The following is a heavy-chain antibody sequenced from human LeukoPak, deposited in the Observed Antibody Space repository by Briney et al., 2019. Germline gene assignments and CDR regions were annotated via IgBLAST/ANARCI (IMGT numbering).Heavy chain of an antibody. Sequence: SVTVSCKASGGTFSSYTISWVRQAPGQGLEWMGRIIPILGIANYAQKFQGRVTITADKSTSTAYMELSSLRSEDTAVYYCATLRGYYYDSSGYYPPFDYWGQGTLVTVSS. D-gene: IGHD3-22*01. V-gene: IGHV1-69*02. CDR3: ATLRGYYYDSSGYYPPFDY. CDR1: GGTFSSYT. J-gene: IGHJ4*02. CDR2: IIPILGIA.